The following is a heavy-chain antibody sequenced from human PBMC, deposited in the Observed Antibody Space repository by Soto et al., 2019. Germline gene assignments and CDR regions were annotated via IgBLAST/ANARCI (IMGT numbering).Heavy chain of an antibody. CDR2: INHSGST. D-gene: IGHD2-15*01. CDR1: GGSFSGYY. Sequence: QVQLQQWGAGLLKPSETLSLTCAVYGGSFSGYYWSWIRQPPGKGLEWIGEINHSGSTNYNPSLKCRVTISVDTSKNQFSLKLSSVTAADTAVYYCARDRIVVVVAATRGANWFDPWGQGTLVTVSS. J-gene: IGHJ5*02. V-gene: IGHV4-34*01. CDR3: ARDRIVVVVAATRGANWFDP.